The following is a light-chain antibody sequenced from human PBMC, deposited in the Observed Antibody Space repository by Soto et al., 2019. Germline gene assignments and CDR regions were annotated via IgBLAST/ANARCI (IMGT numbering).Light chain of an antibody. CDR1: QSVSSS. J-gene: IGKJ2*01. Sequence: EIVLTQSPATLSLSPGERATLSCRASQSVSSSLAWYQQKPGQAPRLLIYDASNRATGIPARFSGSGSGTDFTLTISSLEPEEFAVYYCQQRSNWPPKYTFGQGTKLEIK. V-gene: IGKV3-11*01. CDR2: DAS. CDR3: QQRSNWPPKYT.